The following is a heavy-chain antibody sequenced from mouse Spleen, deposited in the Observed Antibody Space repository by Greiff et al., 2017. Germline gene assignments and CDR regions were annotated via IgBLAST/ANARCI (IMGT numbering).Heavy chain of an antibody. CDR2: INPSTGGT. V-gene: IGHV1-42*01. J-gene: IGHJ3*01. Sequence: VQLQQSGPELVKPGASVKISCKASGYSFTGYYMNWVKQSPEKSLEWIGEINPSTGGTTYNQKFKAKATLTVDKSSSTAYMQLKSLTSEDSAVYYCAREDYGSSLFAYWGQGTLVTVSA. CDR1: GYSFTGYY. D-gene: IGHD1-1*01. CDR3: AREDYGSSLFAY.